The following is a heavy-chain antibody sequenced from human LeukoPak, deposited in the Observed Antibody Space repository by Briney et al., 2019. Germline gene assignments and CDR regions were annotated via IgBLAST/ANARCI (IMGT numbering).Heavy chain of an antibody. CDR2: ISGNNDHA. CDR3: ASDGANAGWGELLYY. CDR1: GYTFTSYG. Sequence: GASVKVSCKASGYTFTSYGITWVRQAPGQGLEWMGWISGNNDHAVYAQNLQGRVTMTTDASTSTAYMELRSLISDDTAVFYCASDGANAGWGELLYYWGQGTLVTVSS. V-gene: IGHV1-18*01. J-gene: IGHJ4*02. D-gene: IGHD3-10*01.